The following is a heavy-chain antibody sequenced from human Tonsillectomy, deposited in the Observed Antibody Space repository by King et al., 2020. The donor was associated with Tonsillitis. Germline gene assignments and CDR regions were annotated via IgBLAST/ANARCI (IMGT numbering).Heavy chain of an antibody. J-gene: IGHJ3*02. CDR3: AKAYGDYTTTDAFDI. CDR2: ISGSGNYT. V-gene: IGHV3-23*04. CDR1: GFTLSSYV. D-gene: IGHD4-17*01. Sequence: DVQLVESGGGLVQPGGSLRLSCAASGFTLSSYVMIWARQAPGKGLEWVSAISGSGNYTYYADSVKGRFTISRDSSKNTLYLQIDSLRVEDTAVYYCAKAYGDYTTTDAFDIWGQGTMLTVS.